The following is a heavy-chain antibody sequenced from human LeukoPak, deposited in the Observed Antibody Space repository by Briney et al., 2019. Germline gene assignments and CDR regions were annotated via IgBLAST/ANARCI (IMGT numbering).Heavy chain of an antibody. V-gene: IGHV4-4*07. D-gene: IGHD6-19*01. CDR3: ARRDISSGWSFDY. CDR2: IHTSGST. Sequence: ASETLSLTCTVSGDSISNYHWSWIRQPAGKGLEWIGQIHTSGSTNYNPPLKSRVTMSIDTPENQLSLTIRSVTAADTAVYYCARRDISSGWSFDYWGQGTLVTVSS. CDR1: GDSISNYH. J-gene: IGHJ4*02.